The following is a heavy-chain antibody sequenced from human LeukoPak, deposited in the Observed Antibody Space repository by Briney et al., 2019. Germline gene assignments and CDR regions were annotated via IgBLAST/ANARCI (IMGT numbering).Heavy chain of an antibody. CDR2: INPNSGGT. V-gene: IGHV1-2*02. J-gene: IGHJ6*03. D-gene: IGHD3-3*01. CDR3: ARSSRPTIFGVVRSYYYYMDV. CDR1: GYTFTGYY. Sequence: ASVKVSCKASGYTFTGYYMHWVRQAPGQGLEWMGWINPNSGGTNYAQKFQGRVTMTRDTSISTAYMELSRLRSDDTAVYYCARSSRPTIFGVVRSYYYYMDVWAKGPRSPSP.